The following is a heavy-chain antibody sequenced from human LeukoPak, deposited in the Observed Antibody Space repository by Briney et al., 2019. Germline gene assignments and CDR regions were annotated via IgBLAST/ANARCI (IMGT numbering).Heavy chain of an antibody. CDR1: GYTFTSYG. CDR3: AREEYSSSFYYYYYGMDV. CDR2: ISAYNGNT. D-gene: IGHD6-6*01. J-gene: IGHJ6*02. V-gene: IGHV1-18*01. Sequence: ASVKVSCKASGYTFTSYGISWVRQAPGQGLEWMGWISAYNGNTNYAQKLQGRVTMTTDTSTSTAYMELRGLRSDDTAVYYCAREEYSSSFYYYYYGMDVWGQGTTVTVSS.